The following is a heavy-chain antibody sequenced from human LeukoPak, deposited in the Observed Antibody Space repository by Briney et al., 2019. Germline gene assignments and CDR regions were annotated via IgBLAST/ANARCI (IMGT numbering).Heavy chain of an antibody. CDR2: ISGSGGST. V-gene: IGHV3-23*01. D-gene: IGHD4-17*01. Sequence: GGSLRLSCAASGFTFSNYAMSWVRQAPGKGLEWVSSISGSGGSTYYADSVKGRFTISRDNSKNTPYLQMNSLRAEDTAVYYCAKGGDGDYYYYYGMDVWGQGTTVTVSS. CDR3: AKGGDGDYYYYYGMDV. J-gene: IGHJ6*02. CDR1: GFTFSNYA.